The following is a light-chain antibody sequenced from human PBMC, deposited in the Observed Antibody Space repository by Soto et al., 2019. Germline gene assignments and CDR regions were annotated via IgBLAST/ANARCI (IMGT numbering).Light chain of an antibody. CDR1: QSVLYSSNNKNY. J-gene: IGKJ4*01. CDR2: WAS. CDR3: QQDYSTPALT. Sequence: DIVLTQSPDSLAEYLGERATINCKSSQSVLYSSNNKNYLAWYQQKPGQPPKLLIYWASTRDSGVPDRFSGSGSETDFTLTISSRQAEDVAVNYCQQDYSTPALTFGGGTKVEIK. V-gene: IGKV4-1*01.